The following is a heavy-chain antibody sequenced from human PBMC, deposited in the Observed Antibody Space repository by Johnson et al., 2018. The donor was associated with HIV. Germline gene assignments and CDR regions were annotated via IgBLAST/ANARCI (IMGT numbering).Heavy chain of an antibody. CDR3: AKDLYYDTSGYHFLT. CDR1: GFTSDDYG. CDR2: INWNGGSI. D-gene: IGHD3-22*01. V-gene: IGHV3-20*04. J-gene: IGHJ3*01. Sequence: VQLVESGGSVVRPGGSLRLSCAASGFTSDDYGMIWVRQVPGKGLEWVSGINWNGGSIGYADSVKGRFTMSRDSAKNSLYLQMNSLRAEDTALYYCAKDLYYDTSGYHFLTGGQGTMVTVSS.